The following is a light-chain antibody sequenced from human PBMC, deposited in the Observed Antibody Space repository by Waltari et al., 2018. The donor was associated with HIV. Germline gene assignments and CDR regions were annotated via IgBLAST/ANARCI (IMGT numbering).Light chain of an antibody. V-gene: IGLV9-49*01. CDR3: GADHGSGSNFVLV. CDR1: SGYSVYE. Sequence: QPVLTQPPSASASLGASVTLTCTLSSGYSVYEGEWYQQRPGKGPRFGMRVCPGGIVGSKGDGIPDRCSVWGEGLNRFLPITNVQEEDESDFHCGADHGSGSNFVLVFGGGTKLTVL. CDR2: VCPGGIVG. J-gene: IGLJ2*01.